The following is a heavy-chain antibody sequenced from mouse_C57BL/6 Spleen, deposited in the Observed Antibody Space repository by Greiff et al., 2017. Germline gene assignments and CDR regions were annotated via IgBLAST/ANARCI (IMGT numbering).Heavy chain of an antibody. CDR3: AREIYDGYYGAMDY. D-gene: IGHD2-3*01. CDR1: GFTFSDYG. CDR2: ISSGSSTI. Sequence: EVQVVESGGGLVKPGGSLKLSCAASGFTFSDYGMHWVRQAPEKGLEWVAYISSGSSTIYYADTVKGRFTISSDNAKNTLFLQMTSLRSEDTSMYYCAREIYDGYYGAMDYWGQGTSVTVSS. V-gene: IGHV5-17*01. J-gene: IGHJ4*01.